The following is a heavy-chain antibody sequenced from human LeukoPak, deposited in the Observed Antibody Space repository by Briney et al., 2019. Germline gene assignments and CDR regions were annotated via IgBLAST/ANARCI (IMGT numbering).Heavy chain of an antibody. V-gene: IGHV1-69*05. Sequence: SVKVSCKASGGTFSSSVISWVRQAPGQGLEWMGGIIPIFGTANYPQKFQGRVTITTDESTSTAYMELSSLRSEDTAVYYCARCFHDIPLFGVIIPCALWFDPWGQGTLVTVTS. CDR3: ARCFHDIPLFGVIIPCALWFDP. CDR2: IIPIFGTA. J-gene: IGHJ5*02. D-gene: IGHD3-3*01. CDR1: GGTFSSSV.